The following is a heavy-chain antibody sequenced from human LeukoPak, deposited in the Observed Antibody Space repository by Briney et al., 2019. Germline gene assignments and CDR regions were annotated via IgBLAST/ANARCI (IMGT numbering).Heavy chain of an antibody. CDR1: GGSISNYY. D-gene: IGHD6-19*01. Sequence: SETLSLTCTVSGGSISNYYWSWIRQPAGKGLEWIGRINTSGSTNYNPSLKSRVTMSEDTSKNQFSLQLSSVTATDTAVYYCARGRAVAEYWGQGTLVTVSS. J-gene: IGHJ4*02. CDR3: ARGRAVAEY. CDR2: INTSGST. V-gene: IGHV4-4*07.